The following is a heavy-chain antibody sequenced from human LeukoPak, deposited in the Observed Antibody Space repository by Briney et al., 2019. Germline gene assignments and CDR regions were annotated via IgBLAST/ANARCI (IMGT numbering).Heavy chain of an antibody. CDR1: GGSISSGGYS. V-gene: IGHV4-30-4*07. CDR3: ARVKIDYYDSSGYYWYFDL. D-gene: IGHD3-22*01. Sequence: PSETLSLTCAVSGGSISSGGYSWSWIRQPPGKGLEWIGYIYYSGSTYYNPSLKSRVTISVDTSKNQFSLKLSSVTAADTAVYYCARVKIDYYDSSGYYWYFDLWGRGTLVTVSS. J-gene: IGHJ2*01. CDR2: IYYSGST.